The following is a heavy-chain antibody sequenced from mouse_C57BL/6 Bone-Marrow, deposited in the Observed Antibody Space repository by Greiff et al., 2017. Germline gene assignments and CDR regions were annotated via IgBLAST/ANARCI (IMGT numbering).Heavy chain of an antibody. CDR1: GYSITSGYY. V-gene: IGHV3-6*01. D-gene: IGHD2-4*01. CDR3: ARVDYEDAMDY. CDR2: ISYDGSN. J-gene: IGHJ4*01. Sequence: EVHLVESGPGLVKPSQSLSLTCSVTGYSITSGYYWNWIRQFPGNKLEWMGYISYDGSNNYNPSLKNRISITRDTSKNQFFLKLNSVTTEDTATYYCARVDYEDAMDYWGQGTSVTVSS.